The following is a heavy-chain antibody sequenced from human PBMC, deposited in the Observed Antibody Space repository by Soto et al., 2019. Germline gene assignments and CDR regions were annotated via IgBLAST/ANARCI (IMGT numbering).Heavy chain of an antibody. V-gene: IGHV1-2*02. J-gene: IGHJ4*02. D-gene: IGHD6-19*01. CDR1: GYTFSGFY. Sequence: SVKVSCKASGYTFSGFYMHWVRRAPGQGLEWMGWINPNSGGTKSAEKFQGRVTMTRDTSISTAYMELSRLTSDDTAVYYCASAAVTGTAGLDFWGQGTQVTVSS. CDR3: ASAAVTGTAGLDF. CDR2: INPNSGGT.